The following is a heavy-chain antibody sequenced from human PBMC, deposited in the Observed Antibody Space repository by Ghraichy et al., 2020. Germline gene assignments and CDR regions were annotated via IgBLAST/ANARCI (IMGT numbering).Heavy chain of an antibody. Sequence: ASVKVSCKASGYTFTSYYMHWVRQAPGQGLEWMGIINPSGGSTNYAQKFQGRVTMTRDTSTSTVYMELSSLRSEDTAVYYCARDLPAGYYENSGYLGFFDYWGQGTLVTVSS. CDR1: GYTFTSYY. CDR3: ARDLPAGYYENSGYLGFFDY. V-gene: IGHV1-46*01. CDR2: INPSGGST. D-gene: IGHD3-22*01. J-gene: IGHJ4*02.